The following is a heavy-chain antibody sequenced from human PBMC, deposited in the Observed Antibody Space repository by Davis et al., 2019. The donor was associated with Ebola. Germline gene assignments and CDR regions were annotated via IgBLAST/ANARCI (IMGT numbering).Heavy chain of an antibody. CDR1: GGTFSSYA. V-gene: IGHV1-69*04. CDR2: IIPILGIA. D-gene: IGHD2-2*02. Sequence: SVKVSCKASGGTFSSYAISWVRQAPGHGLEWMGRIIPILGIANYAQKFQGRVTITADKSTSTAYMELSSLRSEDTAVYYCARDLVVPAAIARGYYYYGMDVWGQGTTVTVSS. CDR3: ARDLVVPAAIARGYYYYGMDV. J-gene: IGHJ6*02.